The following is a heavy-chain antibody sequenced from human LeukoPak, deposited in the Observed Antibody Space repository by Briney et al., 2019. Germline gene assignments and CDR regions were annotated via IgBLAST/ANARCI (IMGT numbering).Heavy chain of an antibody. V-gene: IGHV1-2*02. CDR1: GYSFTAHY. Sequence: VASVKVSCKTSGYSFTAHYIHWVRQAPGQALQWLAYIDCGAGDTNYAQPFQGRVTVTRDKSINTAYLELSSLTFDDTAIYYCVRDPREPANDLDYWGRGTLVTVSP. CDR3: VRDPREPANDLDY. D-gene: IGHD1-1*01. CDR2: IDCGAGDT. J-gene: IGHJ4*01.